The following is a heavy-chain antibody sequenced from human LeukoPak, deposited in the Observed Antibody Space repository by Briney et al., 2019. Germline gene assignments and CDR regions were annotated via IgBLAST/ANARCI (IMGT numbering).Heavy chain of an antibody. J-gene: IGHJ6*02. V-gene: IGHV3-15*07. CDR3: TTDYGSRISSYYYYGMDV. D-gene: IGHD1-26*01. CDR2: IKSKAYGGTT. CDR1: GFTFSNAW. Sequence: GGSLRLSCAASGFTFSNAWMNWVRQATGKGLEWVGRIKSKAYGGTTDYAAPVKGRFTISRDDSKNTLYLQMNSLKTEDTAVNCCTTDYGSRISSYYYYGMDVWGQGTTVIVSS.